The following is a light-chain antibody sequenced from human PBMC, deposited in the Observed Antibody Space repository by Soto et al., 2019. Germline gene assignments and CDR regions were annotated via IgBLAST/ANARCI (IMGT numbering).Light chain of an antibody. CDR2: DVS. CDR3: SSYTSSSTLV. Sequence: QSALTQPASVSGSPGQSTTISCTGTSSDVGGYNYVSWYQQHPGKAPKLMIYDVSNRPSGVSNRFSGSKSGNTASLTISGLQAEDEADYYCSSYTSSSTLVFGGGTKL. V-gene: IGLV2-14*03. CDR1: SSDVGGYNY. J-gene: IGLJ2*01.